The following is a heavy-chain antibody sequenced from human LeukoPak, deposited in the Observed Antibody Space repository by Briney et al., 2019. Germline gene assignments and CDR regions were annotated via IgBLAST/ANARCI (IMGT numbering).Heavy chain of an antibody. CDR3: ATGVRWDFDY. CDR2: ISAYNGNT. Sequence: ASVKVSCKASGCTLNSFGISWVRQAPGQGLEWMGWISAYNGNTNYAQNLQGRVTMTTDTSTSTAYMELRSLRSDDTAVYFCATGVRWDFDYWGQGSLVTVSS. CDR1: GCTLNSFG. J-gene: IGHJ4*02. V-gene: IGHV1-18*01. D-gene: IGHD4-23*01.